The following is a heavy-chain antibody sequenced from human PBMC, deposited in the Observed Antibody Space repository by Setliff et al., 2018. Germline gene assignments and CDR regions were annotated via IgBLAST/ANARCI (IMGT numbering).Heavy chain of an antibody. Sequence: LSLTCTVSDDFLNFGHWLSWVRQSPGRGLQWIGDISHTGSTNYNPSLRSQVTVSVDKSKNQFSLKVDSVTDADTAVYFCARGSAGDNNSWYPYFFDSWGRGTLVTVSS. CDR2: ISHTGST. CDR1: DDFLNFGHW. D-gene: IGHD3-10*01. J-gene: IGHJ4*01. CDR3: ARGSAGDNNSWYPYFFDS. V-gene: IGHV4-4*01.